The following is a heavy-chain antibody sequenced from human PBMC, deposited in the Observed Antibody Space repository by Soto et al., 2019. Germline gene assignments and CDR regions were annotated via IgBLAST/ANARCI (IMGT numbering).Heavy chain of an antibody. V-gene: IGHV3-23*01. CDR2: ISGSGGST. CDR1: GFTFSSYA. J-gene: IGHJ6*02. CDR3: AKVTKRAAAGRYEYYKYGMDV. Sequence: PGGSLRLSCAASGFTFSSYAMSWVRQAPGKGLEWVSAISGSGGSTYYADSVKGRFTISRDNSKNTLFLQMNGLRAEDTAVYYCAKVTKRAAAGRYEYYKYGMDVWGQGTTVTAP. D-gene: IGHD6-13*01.